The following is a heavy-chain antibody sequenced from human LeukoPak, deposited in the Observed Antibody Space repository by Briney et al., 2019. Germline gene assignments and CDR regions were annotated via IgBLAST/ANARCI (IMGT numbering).Heavy chain of an antibody. D-gene: IGHD3-10*01. CDR1: GGSISSGGYY. CDR2: IYHSGST. V-gene: IGHV4-30-2*01. J-gene: IGHJ4*02. Sequence: PSETLSLTCTVSGGSISSGGYYWSWIRQPPGKGLEWIGYIYHSGSTYYNPSLKSRVTISVDRSKNQFSLKLSSVTAADTAVYYCARRRYGSGSYQVDYWGQGTLVTVSS. CDR3: ARRRYGSGSYQVDY.